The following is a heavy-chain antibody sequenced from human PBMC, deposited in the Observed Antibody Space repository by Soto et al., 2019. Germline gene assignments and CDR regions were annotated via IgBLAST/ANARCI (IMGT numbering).Heavy chain of an antibody. Sequence: GGSLRLSCAASGFTFSSYAMSWVRQAPGKGLEWVSAISGSGGSTYYADSVKGRFTISRDNSKNTLYLQMNSLRAEDTAVYYCARGYCSGGSCYLEYFQHWGQGTLVTVSS. J-gene: IGHJ1*01. D-gene: IGHD2-15*01. CDR1: GFTFSSYA. V-gene: IGHV3-23*01. CDR2: ISGSGGST. CDR3: ARGYCSGGSCYLEYFQH.